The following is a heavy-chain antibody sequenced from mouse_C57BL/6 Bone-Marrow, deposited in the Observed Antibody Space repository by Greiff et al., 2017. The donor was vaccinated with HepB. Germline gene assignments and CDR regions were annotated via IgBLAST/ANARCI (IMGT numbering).Heavy chain of an antibody. CDR3: AREKADYAMDY. V-gene: IGHV1-26*01. Sequence: VQLQQSGPELVKPGASVKISCKASGYTFTDYYMNWVKQSHGKSLEWIGDINPNNGGTSYNQKFKGKATLTVDKSSSTAYMELRSLTSEDSAVYYRAREKADYAMDYWGQGTSVTVSS. J-gene: IGHJ4*01. CDR2: INPNNGGT. CDR1: GYTFTDYY.